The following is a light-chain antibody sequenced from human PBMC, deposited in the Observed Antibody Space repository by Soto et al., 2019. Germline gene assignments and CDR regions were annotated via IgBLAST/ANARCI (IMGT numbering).Light chain of an antibody. CDR1: QSVSSY. V-gene: IGKV3-15*01. CDR2: DAS. CDR3: QQYNNWPFS. Sequence: EIVLTQSPATLSLSPGEIATLSFRASQSVSSYLAWYQQKPGQAPRLLIYDASTRATAIPARFSGSGSGTEFTLTISGLQSEDFALYFCQQYNNWPFSFGPGTRLEIK. J-gene: IGKJ5*01.